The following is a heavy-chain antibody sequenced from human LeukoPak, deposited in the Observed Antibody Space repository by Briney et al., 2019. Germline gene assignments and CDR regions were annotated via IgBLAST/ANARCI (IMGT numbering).Heavy chain of an antibody. CDR2: IYHSGGT. Sequence: SETLSLTCAVSGYSLSSGYYWGWIRQPPGKGLEWIGSIYHSGGTYYNPSLKSRVTISVDTSKNQFSLKLSSVTAADTAVYYCARRDYGSGSYYPSDDYWGQGTLVTVSS. V-gene: IGHV4-38-2*01. D-gene: IGHD3-10*01. CDR1: GYSLSSGYY. J-gene: IGHJ4*02. CDR3: ARRDYGSGSYYPSDDY.